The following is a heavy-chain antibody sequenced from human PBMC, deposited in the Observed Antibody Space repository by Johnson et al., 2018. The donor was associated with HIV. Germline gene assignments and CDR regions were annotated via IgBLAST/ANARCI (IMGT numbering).Heavy chain of an antibody. Sequence: EKLVESGGDLVQPGGSLRLSCVGSGFSFSSYWMSWVRQAPGKGPEWVANINPDGSEENYVDSLEGRFTVSRDNAKNSLYLQIDNLRAADTAVYYCARDGIYSSPWDVFDIWGQGTVVIVSS. CDR1: GFSFSSYW. CDR2: INPDGSEE. V-gene: IGHV3-7*05. D-gene: IGHD3-22*01. CDR3: ARDGIYSSPWDVFDI. J-gene: IGHJ3*02.